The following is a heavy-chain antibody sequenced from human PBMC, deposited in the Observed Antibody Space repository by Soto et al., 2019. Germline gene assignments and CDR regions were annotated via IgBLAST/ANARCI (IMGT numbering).Heavy chain of an antibody. CDR1: GFNFGSYN. CDR3: ARGTGWYLFDF. CDR2: ITSSTSTI. Sequence: EVQLVESGGGLVQPGGSLRLSCAASGFNFGSYNMFWVRRAPGKGLEWISYITSSTSTIHYADSVKGRFTISRDNAKNSLYLQMNSLRAEDTALYYCARGTGWYLFDFWGQGTLVTVSS. D-gene: IGHD6-19*01. J-gene: IGHJ4*02. V-gene: IGHV3-48*01.